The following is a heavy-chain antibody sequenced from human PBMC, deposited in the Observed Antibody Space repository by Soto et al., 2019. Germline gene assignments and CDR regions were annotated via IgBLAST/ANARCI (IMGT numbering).Heavy chain of an antibody. Sequence: QVQLVQSGAEVKKPGSSVKVSCKASGGTFSSYAISWVRQAPGQGLEWMGGIIPIFGTANYAQKFQGRVTITADESTSTAYLELSSLRSEDTAVYYCAVGNIAARQCHPLCFDYWGQGTLVTVSS. CDR3: AVGNIAARQCHPLCFDY. CDR2: IIPIFGTA. D-gene: IGHD6-6*01. V-gene: IGHV1-69*01. CDR1: GGTFSSYA. J-gene: IGHJ4*02.